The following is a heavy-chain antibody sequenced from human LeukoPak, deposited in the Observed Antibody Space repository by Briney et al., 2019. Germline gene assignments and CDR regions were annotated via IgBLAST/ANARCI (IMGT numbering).Heavy chain of an antibody. CDR2: ISYDGSNK. V-gene: IGHV3-30-3*01. D-gene: IGHD6-13*01. CDR3: ARDIQRYSSSWYRFGDY. CDR1: GFTFSSYD. Sequence: GRSLRLSCAASGFTFSSYDMHWARQAPGKGLEWVAVISYDGSNKYYADSVKGRVTISRDNSKNTLYLQMNSLRAEDTAVYYCARDIQRYSSSWYRFGDYWGQGTLVTVSS. J-gene: IGHJ4*02.